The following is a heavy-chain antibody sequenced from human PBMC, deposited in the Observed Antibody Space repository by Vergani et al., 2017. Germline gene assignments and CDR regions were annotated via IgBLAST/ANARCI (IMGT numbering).Heavy chain of an antibody. CDR1: GVSVTDYN. Sequence: QVKLQESGPGLVKPSETLSLTCHVFGVSVTDYNCNWIRQAPGKGLEWIGSLSTTGGATHASHNPSLKSRVSISVDTSKSQFPLSLTSVTAADSAIYYCAGDTHSWQRADRWGQGLLVSVSS. CDR2: LSTTGGA. V-gene: IGHV4-59*02. D-gene: IGHD6-13*01. J-gene: IGHJ5*02. CDR3: AGDTHSWQRADR.